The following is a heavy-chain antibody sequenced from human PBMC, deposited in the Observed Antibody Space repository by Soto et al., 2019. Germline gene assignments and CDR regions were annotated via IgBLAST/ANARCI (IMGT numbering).Heavy chain of an antibody. V-gene: IGHV5-10-1*01. CDR2: IDPSDSYA. CDR3: GRVRVDRAEGWFDP. CDR1: GYSFTTYW. D-gene: IGHD5-12*01. J-gene: IGHJ5*02. Sequence: GESLKISCKGSGYSFTTYWITWVRQVPGKGLEWMGRIDPSDSYANYSPSFQGHVTMSADKSISTAYLQWSSLKASDTAMYYCGRVRVDRAEGWFDPWGQGTLVTVSS.